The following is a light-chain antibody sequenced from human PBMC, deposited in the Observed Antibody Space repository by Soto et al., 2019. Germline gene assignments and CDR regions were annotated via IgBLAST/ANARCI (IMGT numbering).Light chain of an antibody. V-gene: IGKV3-20*01. CDR1: QSVSSSY. CDR2: GAS. J-gene: IGKJ4*01. CDR3: QQYSSSPLT. Sequence: EIVLTQSPGPLSLSPGERATLSCRASQSVSSSYLAWYQQKPGQAPRLLIYGASNRATGIPDRFSGSGSGTDFTLTISRLEPEDFVVYYCQQYSSSPLTFGGGTKVDIK.